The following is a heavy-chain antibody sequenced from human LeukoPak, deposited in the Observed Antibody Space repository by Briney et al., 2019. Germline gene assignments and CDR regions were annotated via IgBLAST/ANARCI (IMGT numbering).Heavy chain of an antibody. CDR2: IYYSGST. CDR3: ARHPGSYPTIFGVVTHNYYYMDV. Sequence: PSETLPLTCTVSGGSISSSSYYWGWIRQPPGKGLEWIGSIYYSGSTYYNPSLKSRVTISVDTSKNQFSLKLSSVTAADTAVYYCARHPGSYPTIFGVVTHNYYYMDVWGKGTTVTVSS. CDR1: GGSISSSSYY. D-gene: IGHD3-3*01. V-gene: IGHV4-39*01. J-gene: IGHJ6*03.